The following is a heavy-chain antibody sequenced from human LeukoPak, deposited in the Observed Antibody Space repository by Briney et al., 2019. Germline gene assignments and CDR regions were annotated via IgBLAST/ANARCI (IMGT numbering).Heavy chain of an antibody. D-gene: IGHD3-3*01. J-gene: IGHJ4*02. CDR1: GFTFSSYA. Sequence: GGSLRLSGAASGFTFSSYAMSWVRQAPGKGLEWVSGISGSGGTTYQADSVKGRFTISRDKSKNTLYLQMNSLRAEDTAVYYCAKDPGYWSGYQDYWGQGTLVTVSS. CDR3: AKDPGYWSGYQDY. CDR2: ISGSGGTT. V-gene: IGHV3-23*01.